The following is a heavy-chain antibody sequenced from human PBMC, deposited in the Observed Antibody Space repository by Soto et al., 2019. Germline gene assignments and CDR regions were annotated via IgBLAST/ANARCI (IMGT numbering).Heavy chain of an antibody. CDR2: IYWDDDK. D-gene: IGHD3-9*01. J-gene: IGHJ4*02. V-gene: IGHV2-5*02. Sequence: QITLKESGPTLVNPTQPLTLTCTFSGFSLSTSGVGVGWIRQPPGKALEWLALIYWDDDKRYSPSLKSRLTITKDTSKNQVVLTMTNMDPVDTATYYCAHSSTIGRYFDWLLYQYPPFDYWGQGTLVTVSS. CDR1: GFSLSTSGVG. CDR3: AHSSTIGRYFDWLLYQYPPFDY.